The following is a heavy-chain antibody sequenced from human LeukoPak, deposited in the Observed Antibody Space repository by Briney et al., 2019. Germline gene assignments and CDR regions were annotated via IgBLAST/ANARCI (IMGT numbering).Heavy chain of an antibody. CDR3: TSFPRADTRDIVFDF. CDR2: ISGSGT. Sequence: GGSLRLSCAASGFSFSSYVMTWVRQAPGKGLEWVSGISGSGTHYADSVKGRFTISRDNSKNMLYLQMNSLRAEDTAVYYCTSFPRADTRDIVFDFWGQGALVTVSS. D-gene: IGHD2-15*01. CDR1: GFSFSSYV. V-gene: IGHV3-23*01. J-gene: IGHJ4*02.